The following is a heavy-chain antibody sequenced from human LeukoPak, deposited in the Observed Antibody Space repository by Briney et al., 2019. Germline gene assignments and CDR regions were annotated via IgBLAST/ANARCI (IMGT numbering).Heavy chain of an antibody. CDR3: ARGGTRGSLSS. V-gene: IGHV4-31*03. D-gene: IGHD1-1*01. J-gene: IGHJ5*02. CDR2: IYYSGST. Sequence: SETLSLTCTVSGGSISRGGYYWSWLRQFRGKGLEWIGYIYYSGSTYYNPSLKSRLTTSVDTSKNQFSLKLSSVTAADTAVYYCARGGTRGSLSSWGQGTLVTVSS. CDR1: GGSISRGGYY.